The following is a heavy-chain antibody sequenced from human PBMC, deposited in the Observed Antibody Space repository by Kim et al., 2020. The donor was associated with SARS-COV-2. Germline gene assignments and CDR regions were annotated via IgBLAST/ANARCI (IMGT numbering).Heavy chain of an antibody. J-gene: IGHJ6*02. D-gene: IGHD3-10*01. Sequence: DSVKGRFTISRDNAKNSLYLQMNSLRAEDTAVYYCARVSDGSGSYPPVDVWGQGTTVTVSS. V-gene: IGHV3-21*01. CDR3: ARVSDGSGSYPPVDV.